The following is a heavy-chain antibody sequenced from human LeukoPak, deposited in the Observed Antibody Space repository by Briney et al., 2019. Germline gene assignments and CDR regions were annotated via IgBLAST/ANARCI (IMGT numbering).Heavy chain of an antibody. CDR3: ARTTSSSWCDFDY. CDR2: ISGSGGST. J-gene: IGHJ4*02. D-gene: IGHD6-13*01. Sequence: PGGSLRLSCAASGFTFSNYAMSWVRQAPGKGLECSGISGSGGSTYYADSVKGRFTISRDNSKSTLYLQVNSLRAEDTAVYYCARTTSSSWCDFDYWGQGTLVTVSS. CDR1: GFTFSNYA. V-gene: IGHV3-23*01.